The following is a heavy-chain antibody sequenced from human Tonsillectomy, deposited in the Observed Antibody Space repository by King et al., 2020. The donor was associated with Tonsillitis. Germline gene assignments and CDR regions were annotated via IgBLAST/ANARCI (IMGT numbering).Heavy chain of an antibody. V-gene: IGHV1-8*01. J-gene: IGHJ5*02. CDR2: MNPNSGNT. Sequence: QLVQSGAEVKKPGASVKVSCKASGYTFTSYDINWVRQATGQGLEWVGWMNPNSGNTGYAQKFQGRVTMTRNTSISTAYMELSRLRSEDTAVYYCARMDSSSSRGTLNWFDPWGQGTLVTVSS. D-gene: IGHD6-6*01. CDR1: GYTFTSYD. CDR3: ARMDSSSSRGTLNWFDP.